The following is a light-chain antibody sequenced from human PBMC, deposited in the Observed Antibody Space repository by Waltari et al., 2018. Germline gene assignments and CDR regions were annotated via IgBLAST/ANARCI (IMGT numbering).Light chain of an antibody. J-gene: IGKJ1*01. Sequence: DVVMTQSPLSLPVTVGQTASISCRSSQSLLHSNGNTFLIWFHQRPGQSPRRLIYRVSDRESWVPDRFSGSGSGTDFTLKISGVEAEDVGVYYCMQATHWPLTFGQGTKVEIQ. CDR1: QSLLHSNGNTF. CDR3: MQATHWPLT. CDR2: RVS. V-gene: IGKV2-30*02.